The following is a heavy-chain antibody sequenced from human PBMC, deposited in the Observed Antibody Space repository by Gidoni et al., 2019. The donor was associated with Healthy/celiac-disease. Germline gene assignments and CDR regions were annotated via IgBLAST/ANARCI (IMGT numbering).Heavy chain of an antibody. J-gene: IGHJ6*02. CDR3: TTDPSGDGYNYYYYGMDV. CDR2: IKSKTDGGTT. Sequence: EVQLVESGGGLVKPGGSLRLSCAASGFTFSNAWLSWVRQAPGKGLEWVGRIKSKTDGGTTDYAAPVKGRFTISRDDSKNTLYLQMNSLKTEDTAVYYCTTDPSGDGYNYYYYGMDVWGQGTTVTVSS. D-gene: IGHD5-12*01. V-gene: IGHV3-15*01. CDR1: GFTFSNAW.